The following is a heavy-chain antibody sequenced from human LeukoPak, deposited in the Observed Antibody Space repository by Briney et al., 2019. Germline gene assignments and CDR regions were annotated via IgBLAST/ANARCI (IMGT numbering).Heavy chain of an antibody. CDR1: GFTFSSYG. Sequence: PGGSLRLSCAASGFTFSSYGMHWVRQAPGKGLEWVAFIRYDGSNKYYADSVKGRFTISRDNSKNTLYLQMNSLRAEDTAVYYCARERDGYTHDAFDIWGQGTMVTVSS. CDR2: IRYDGSNK. V-gene: IGHV3-30*02. CDR3: ARERDGYTHDAFDI. J-gene: IGHJ3*02. D-gene: IGHD5-24*01.